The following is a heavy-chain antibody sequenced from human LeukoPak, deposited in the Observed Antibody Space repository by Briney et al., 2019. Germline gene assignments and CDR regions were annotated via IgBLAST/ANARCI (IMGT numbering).Heavy chain of an antibody. CDR2: IKEDGSVK. CDR1: GFTFSRYW. D-gene: IGHD3-10*01. CDR3: AASITMLDY. Sequence: PPGGSLRLSCAASGFTFSRYWMSWVRQAPGKGLEWVANIKEDGSVKYYVESVKGRFTISRDNAKNSLYLQMNSLRAEDTAVYYCAASITMLDYWSQGTLVTVSS. J-gene: IGHJ4*02. V-gene: IGHV3-7*02.